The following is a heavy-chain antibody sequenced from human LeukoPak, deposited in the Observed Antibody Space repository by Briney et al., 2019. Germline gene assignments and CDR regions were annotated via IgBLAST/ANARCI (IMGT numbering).Heavy chain of an antibody. CDR2: ISGSGGST. CDR1: GLTFSTYA. D-gene: IGHD6-19*01. V-gene: IGHV3-23*01. CDR3: AKVMRYSSGCLGY. Sequence: GGSLRLSCAASGLTFSTYAMSWVRQAPGKWLEWVSAISGSGGSTYYADSVKGRFTISRENSKNTLYLQMNSLRAEDTAVYYCAKVMRYSSGCLGYWGQGTLVTVSS. J-gene: IGHJ4*02.